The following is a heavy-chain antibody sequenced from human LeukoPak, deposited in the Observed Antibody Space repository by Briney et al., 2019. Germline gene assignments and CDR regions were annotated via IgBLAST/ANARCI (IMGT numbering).Heavy chain of an antibody. D-gene: IGHD3-10*01. Sequence: PGGSLRLSCAASGFTFSSYGMHWVRQAPGKGLEWVAVIWHDGGNKYYADSVKGRFTISRDNSKNTMSLQMDSLRAEDTAMYYCAAHHYGSGRWSYCFDYWGQGTLVTVSS. CDR1: GFTFSSYG. CDR3: AAHHYGSGRWSYCFDY. CDR2: IWHDGGNK. V-gene: IGHV3-33*01. J-gene: IGHJ4*02.